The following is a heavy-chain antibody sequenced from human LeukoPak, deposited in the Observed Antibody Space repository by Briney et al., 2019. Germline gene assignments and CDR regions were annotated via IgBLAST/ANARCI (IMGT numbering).Heavy chain of an antibody. D-gene: IGHD3-10*01. CDR3: ARTNILGGSGSYYNHDY. Sequence: SVKVSCKASGGTFSSYAISWVRQAPGQGLEWMGGIIPIFGTANYAQKFQGRVTITADESTSTAYMELSSLRSEDTAVYYCARTNILGGSGSYYNHDYWGQGTLVTVSS. CDR2: IIPIFGTA. CDR1: GGTFSSYA. V-gene: IGHV1-69*13. J-gene: IGHJ4*02.